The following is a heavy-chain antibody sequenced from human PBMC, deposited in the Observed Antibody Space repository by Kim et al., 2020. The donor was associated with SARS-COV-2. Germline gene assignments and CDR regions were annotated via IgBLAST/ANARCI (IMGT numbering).Heavy chain of an antibody. CDR2: IKQDGSER. V-gene: IGHV3-7*01. Sequence: GGSLRLSCAASGFTFRNYWMAWVRQAPGKGLEWVANIKQDGSERYYVDSVKGRFTISRDNAKNSLYLQMNSLRAEDTAVYYCAKWRGDQSVFDYWGQGTLVTVSS. CDR3: AKWRGDQSVFDY. J-gene: IGHJ4*02. D-gene: IGHD3-16*01. CDR1: GFTFRNYW.